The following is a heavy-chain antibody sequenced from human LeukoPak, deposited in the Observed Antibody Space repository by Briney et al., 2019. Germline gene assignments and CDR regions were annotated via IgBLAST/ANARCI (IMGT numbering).Heavy chain of an antibody. D-gene: IGHD3-3*01. CDR2: IYYSGST. V-gene: IGHV4-59*01. Sequence: PSETLSLTCAVYGGSFSGYYWSWIRQPPGKGLEWIGYIYYSGSTNYNPSLKSRVTISVDTSKNQFSLKLSSVTAADTAVYYCARAGRNYDFWSGYRDYYYYGMDVWGQGTTVTVSS. CDR3: ARAGRNYDFWSGYRDYYYYGMDV. J-gene: IGHJ6*02. CDR1: GGSFSGYY.